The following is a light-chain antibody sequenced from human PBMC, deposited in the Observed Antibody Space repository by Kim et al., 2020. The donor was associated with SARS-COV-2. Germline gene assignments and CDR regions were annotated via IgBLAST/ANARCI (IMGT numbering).Light chain of an antibody. CDR3: QQYNTYPLA. J-gene: IGKJ4*01. V-gene: IGKV1-5*01. Sequence: DIQMTQSPSTLSASVGDRVTISCRASQSISIWLAWYQQKPGIAPKLLIFDGSNLERGVPSRFSGSGSETEFTLTISSLRPDDFATYYCQQYNTYPLAFGGGTKVDIK. CDR1: QSISIW. CDR2: DGS.